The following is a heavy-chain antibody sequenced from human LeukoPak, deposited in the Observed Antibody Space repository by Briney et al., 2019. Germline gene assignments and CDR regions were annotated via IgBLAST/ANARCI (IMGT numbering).Heavy chain of an antibody. D-gene: IGHD3-3*01. V-gene: IGHV4-34*01. CDR2: INHSGST. CDR3: ASDNYDFWSGYSTENWFDP. J-gene: IGHJ5*02. CDR1: GGSFSGYY. Sequence: SETLSLTCAVYGGSFSGYYWSWIRQPPGKGLEWIGEINHSGSTNYNPSLKSRVTISVDTSKNQFSLKLSSVTAADTAVYYCASDNYDFWSGYSTENWFDPWGQGTLVTVSS.